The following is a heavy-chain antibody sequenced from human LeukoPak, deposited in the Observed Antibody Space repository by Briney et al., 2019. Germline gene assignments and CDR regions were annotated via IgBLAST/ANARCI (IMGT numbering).Heavy chain of an antibody. Sequence: PGGSLRLSCAASGFTFSSYAMSWIRQAPGKGLEWLSYITSSGSTIYYADSMKGRFTISRDNAKNSLYLQMNSLRADDTAVYFCARDGTRYCSSKSCFSAYSYYGMDVWGQGTTVTVSS. D-gene: IGHD2-2*01. J-gene: IGHJ6*02. CDR1: GFTFSSYA. V-gene: IGHV3-11*01. CDR2: ITSSGSTI. CDR3: ARDGTRYCSSKSCFSAYSYYGMDV.